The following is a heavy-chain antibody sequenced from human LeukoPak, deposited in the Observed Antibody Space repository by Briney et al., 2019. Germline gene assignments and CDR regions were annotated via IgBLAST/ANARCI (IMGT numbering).Heavy chain of an antibody. D-gene: IGHD6-6*01. CDR2: MNPNSGNT. CDR3: ARGAQLVDAFDI. CDR1: GYTFTSYG. V-gene: IGHV1-8*01. Sequence: GPVKVSCKASGYTFTSYGISWVRQAPGQGLEWMGWMNPNSGNTGYAQKFQGRVTITRNTSVSTAYMELSSLRSEDTAVYYCARGAQLVDAFDIWGQGTMVTVSS. J-gene: IGHJ3*02.